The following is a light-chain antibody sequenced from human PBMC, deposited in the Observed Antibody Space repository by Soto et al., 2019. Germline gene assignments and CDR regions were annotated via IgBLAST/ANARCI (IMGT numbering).Light chain of an antibody. CDR1: QSVSSSY. CDR2: GAS. V-gene: IGKV3-20*01. Sequence: ETVWTQSPGTLSLSPGERAILSCRASQSVSSSYLAWYQQTPGQAPRLRMYGASTRATGIPERFSGGGSGTDFTLTISRLEPEDFAVDFRQHYAYSPPPFVPGTQVHI. CDR3: QHYAYSPPP. J-gene: IGKJ3*01.